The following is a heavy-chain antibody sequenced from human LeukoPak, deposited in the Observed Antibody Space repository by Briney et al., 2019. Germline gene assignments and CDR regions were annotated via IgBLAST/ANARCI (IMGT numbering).Heavy chain of an antibody. CDR1: GFTFSNYA. CDR3: ARRGQQLRSYYFDY. D-gene: IGHD6-13*01. Sequence: GGSLRLSCAASGFTFSNYAMYWVRQAPGKGLEYVSGISSNGGNTYYANSVKGRFTISRDNSKNTLYLQMGSLRAEGMAVYYCARRGQQLRSYYFDYWGQGTLVTVSS. CDR2: ISSNGGNT. V-gene: IGHV3-64*01. J-gene: IGHJ4*02.